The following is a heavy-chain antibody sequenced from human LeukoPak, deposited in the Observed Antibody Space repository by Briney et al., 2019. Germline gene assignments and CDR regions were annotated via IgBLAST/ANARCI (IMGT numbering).Heavy chain of an antibody. V-gene: IGHV4-30-2*01. CDR3: ARGWAVAGNWDWFDP. J-gene: IGHJ5*02. CDR1: GGSISSGGYY. Sequence: PSETLSLTCTVSGGSISSGGYYWSWIRQPPGRGLEWIGYIYHSGSTYYNPSLKSRVTISVDRSKNQFSLKLSSVTAADTAVYYCARGWAVAGNWDWFDPWGQGTLVTVSS. CDR2: IYHSGST. D-gene: IGHD6-19*01.